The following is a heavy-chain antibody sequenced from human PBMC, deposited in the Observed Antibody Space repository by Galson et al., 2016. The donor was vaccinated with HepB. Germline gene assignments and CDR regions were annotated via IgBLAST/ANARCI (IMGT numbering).Heavy chain of an antibody. Sequence: SLRLSCAASSSSFSGHLMNWVRQAPGKGLEWVSSISGNRRSIYYAESVRGRFTISRDNAEKLLFLQMNRLKAEDTAVYYCARDISGHGTKGWDHDYWGQGTLVTVSS. D-gene: IGHD1-26*01. CDR1: SSSFSGHL. J-gene: IGHJ4*02. CDR3: ARDISGHGTKGWDHDY. V-gene: IGHV3-21*01. CDR2: ISGNRRSI.